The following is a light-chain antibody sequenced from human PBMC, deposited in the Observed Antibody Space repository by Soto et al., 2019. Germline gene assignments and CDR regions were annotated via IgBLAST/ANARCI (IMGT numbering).Light chain of an antibody. CDR1: QSVLYSSDNKNY. V-gene: IGKV4-1*01. CDR3: QQYNGYPWT. CDR2: WAS. J-gene: IGKJ1*01. Sequence: DIVMTQSPDSLAVSLGERATINCKSSQSVLYSSDNKNYLAWYQQKPGQPPKLLIYWASTRESGVPDRFSGSGSGTEFTLTISSLQPDDFATYYCQQYNGYPWTFGQGTKVEIK.